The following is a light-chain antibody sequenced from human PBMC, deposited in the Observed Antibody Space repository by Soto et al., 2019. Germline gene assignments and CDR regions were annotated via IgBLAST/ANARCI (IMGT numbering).Light chain of an antibody. CDR1: QSVSSSY. CDR3: QQYGSSLYT. Sequence: EIVLTQSPGTLSLSPGEIATLSCRASQSVSSSYLAWYQQKPGQAPRLLIYGASSRAPGIPDRFSGSGSGTDFTLTISRLEPEDFAVYYCQQYGSSLYTFGQGTKLEIK. CDR2: GAS. J-gene: IGKJ2*01. V-gene: IGKV3-20*01.